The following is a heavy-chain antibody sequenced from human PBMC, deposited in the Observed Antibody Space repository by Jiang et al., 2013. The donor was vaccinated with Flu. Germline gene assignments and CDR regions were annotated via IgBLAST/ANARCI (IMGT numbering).Heavy chain of an antibody. CDR2: IYSTGTT. J-gene: IGHJ5*02. V-gene: IGHV4-59*01. CDR3: ARVLGGGNGQRWFDP. D-gene: IGHD2-15*01. CDR1: GASISSDF. Sequence: KPSETLSLTCTVSGASISSDFWNWIRQPPGKGLEWIGYIYSTGTTNYNPSLKSRVTISVDTSKNQFSLKLSSVTAADTAVYYCARVLGGGNGQRWFDPWGQGTLVTVSS.